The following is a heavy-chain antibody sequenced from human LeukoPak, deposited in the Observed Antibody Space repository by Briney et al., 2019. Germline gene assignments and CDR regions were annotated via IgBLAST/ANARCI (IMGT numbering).Heavy chain of an antibody. CDR1: GGSISSGGYY. CDR3: ARESDIVVVPPAMN. D-gene: IGHD2-2*01. V-gene: IGHV4-30-2*01. CDR2: IYHSGST. Sequence: SETLSLTCTVSGGSISSGGYYWSWVRQPPGKGLEWIGCIYHSGSTYYNPSFKSRVTISVDRSKNQFSLKLSSVTAADTAVYYCARESDIVVVPPAMNWGQGTLVTVSS. J-gene: IGHJ4*02.